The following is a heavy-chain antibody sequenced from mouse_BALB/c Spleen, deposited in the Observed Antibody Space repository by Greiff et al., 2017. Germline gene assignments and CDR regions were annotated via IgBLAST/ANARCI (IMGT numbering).Heavy chain of an antibody. J-gene: IGHJ1*01. D-gene: IGHD2-14*01. CDR1: GYTFTSYW. Sequence: QLQQPGAELVRPGASVNLSCKASGYTFTSYWMNWVKQRPEQGLAWIGRIDPYDSETHYNQKFKDKAILTVDKSSSTAYMQLSSLTSEDSAVYYWARRGYDSYWYFDVWGAGTTVTVSS. V-gene: IGHV1-74*04. CDR2: IDPYDSET. CDR3: ARRGYDSYWYFDV.